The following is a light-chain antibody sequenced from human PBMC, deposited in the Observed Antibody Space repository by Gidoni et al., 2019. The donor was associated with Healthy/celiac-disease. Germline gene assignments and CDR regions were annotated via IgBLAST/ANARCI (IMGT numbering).Light chain of an antibody. V-gene: IGKV3-20*01. CDR3: QQYGSSPPGT. Sequence: IVLTQSPGTLSLSPGERATLSCRASQSVSSSYLAWYQQKPGQAPRLLIYGASSRATGIPDRFSGSGSGTDFTLTISRLEPEDVAVYYCQQYGSSPPGTFGGGTKVEIK. J-gene: IGKJ4*01. CDR1: QSVSSSY. CDR2: GAS.